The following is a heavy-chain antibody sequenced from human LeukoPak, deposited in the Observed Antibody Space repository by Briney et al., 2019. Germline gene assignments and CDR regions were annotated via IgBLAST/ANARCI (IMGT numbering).Heavy chain of an antibody. CDR1: GYSFTSYW. CDR2: IYPGDSDT. Sequence: GESLKISCKGSGYSFTSYWIVWVRQMPGEGLEWMGLIYPGDSDTRYSPSFQGQVTISADKSISTAYLQWSSLKASDTAMYYCARPSNYYGSPYYYGMDVWGQGTTVTVSS. V-gene: IGHV5-51*01. CDR3: ARPSNYYGSPYYYGMDV. J-gene: IGHJ6*02. D-gene: IGHD3-10*01.